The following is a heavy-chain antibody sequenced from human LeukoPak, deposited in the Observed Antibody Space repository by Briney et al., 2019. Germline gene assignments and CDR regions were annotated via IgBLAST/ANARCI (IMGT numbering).Heavy chain of an antibody. J-gene: IGHJ2*01. CDR1: GFTFSSYW. V-gene: IGHV3-7*01. CDR2: IKQDGSEK. CDR3: AGGARGYNWYFDL. Sequence: GGSLRLSCAASGFTFSSYWMSWVRQAPGKGLEWVANIKQDGSEKYYVDSMRGRFTISRDNAKNSLYLQINSLRAEDTGVYYCAGGARGYNWYFDLWGRGTLVTVSS. D-gene: IGHD3-16*01.